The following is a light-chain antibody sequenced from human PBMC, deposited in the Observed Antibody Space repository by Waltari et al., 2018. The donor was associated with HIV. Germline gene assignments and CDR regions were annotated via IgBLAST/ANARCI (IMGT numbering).Light chain of an antibody. CDR2: AAS. CDR3: QQYNAWPLYS. Sequence: IVMTQSPATLSVSPGESVTLSCRASQRVSSNLAWYQQRPGQAPRLLIFAASTRAPGIPARFSGSGSGTEVTLTISSLQSEDFAVYYCQQYNAWPLYSFGQGTKLEI. J-gene: IGKJ2*03. V-gene: IGKV3-15*01. CDR1: QRVSSN.